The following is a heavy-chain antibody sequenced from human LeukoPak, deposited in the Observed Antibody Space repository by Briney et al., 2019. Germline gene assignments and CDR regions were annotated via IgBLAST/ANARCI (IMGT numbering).Heavy chain of an antibody. CDR1: GFTFSSYS. V-gene: IGHV3-48*02. J-gene: IGHJ4*02. Sequence: GGSLRLSCAASGFTFSSYSMNWVRQAPGKGLEWVSYISSSSRSIYYADSVKGRFTISRDNANNSLSLQMNSLRDEDTAVYYCVLGSPFDYWGQGPLLTVSS. CDR3: VLGSPFDY. CDR2: ISSSSRSI. D-gene: IGHD3-10*01.